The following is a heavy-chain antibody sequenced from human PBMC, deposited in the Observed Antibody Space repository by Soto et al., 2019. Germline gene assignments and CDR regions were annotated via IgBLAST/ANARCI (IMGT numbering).Heavy chain of an antibody. CDR3: ARAGTTGDYYGMDV. CDR2: TYYRSKWYN. CDR1: GDSVSSNSAA. V-gene: IGHV6-1*01. J-gene: IGHJ6*02. D-gene: IGHD4-17*01. Sequence: LSLTCAISGDSVSSNSAAWNWIRQSPSRGLEWLGRTYYRSKWYNDYAVSVKTRITINPDTSKNQFSLQLNSVTPEDTAVYCCARAGTTGDYYGMDVWGQGTTVTVSS.